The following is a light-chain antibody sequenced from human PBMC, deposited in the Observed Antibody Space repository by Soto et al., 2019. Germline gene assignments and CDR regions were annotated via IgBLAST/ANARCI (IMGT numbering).Light chain of an antibody. CDR3: QQYNNWPRT. Sequence: EIVMTQSPADLSVSPGGRATLSCGASQSVSSDLAWYQQKPGQAPRLLIYHASTRATGIPARVSGSGSGTEFTLTISSLQSEDFAVYYCQQYNNWPRTFGKGTKVEI. CDR1: QSVSSD. J-gene: IGKJ1*01. V-gene: IGKV3-15*01. CDR2: HAS.